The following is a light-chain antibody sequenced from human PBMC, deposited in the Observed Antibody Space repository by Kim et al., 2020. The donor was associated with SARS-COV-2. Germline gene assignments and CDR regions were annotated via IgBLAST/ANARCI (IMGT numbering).Light chain of an antibody. V-gene: IGKV1-33*01. Sequence: SASVGDRVTITCQASQDISNYLNWYQQKPGKAPKLLIYAASNLETGVTSRFSGSGSGTDFTFTISSLQPEDIATYYCQQYDNLPYTFGQGTKLEI. CDR1: QDISNY. J-gene: IGKJ2*01. CDR3: QQYDNLPYT. CDR2: AAS.